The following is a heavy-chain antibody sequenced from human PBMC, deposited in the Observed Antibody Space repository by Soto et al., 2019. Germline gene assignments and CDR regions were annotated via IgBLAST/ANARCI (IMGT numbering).Heavy chain of an antibody. D-gene: IGHD4-17*01. Sequence: PGGSLRLSCVLSGITFSDHFMDWVRQAPGKGLEWVGRTRNKGKSYTTEYAASVKGRFTISSDDSKNSLFLQMNNLKTEDTAVYYCASSGATVMWGQGTLVTVSS. J-gene: IGHJ4*02. CDR1: GITFSDHF. CDR2: TRNKGKSYTT. CDR3: ASSGATVM. V-gene: IGHV3-72*01.